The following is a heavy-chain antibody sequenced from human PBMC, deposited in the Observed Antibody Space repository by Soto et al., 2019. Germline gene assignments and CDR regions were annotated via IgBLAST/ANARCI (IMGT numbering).Heavy chain of an antibody. CDR1: GGTFSSYA. D-gene: IGHD3-10*01. CDR2: IIPIFGTA. CDR3: AGPNDNYYGWGSYYLRGLLQH. J-gene: IGHJ1*01. V-gene: IGHV1-69*01. Sequence: QVQLVQSGAEVKKPGSSVKVSCKASGGTFSSYAISWVRQAPGQGLEWMGGIIPIFGTANYAQKFQGRVTITADESTSTAYRGLSSLRSEDTAVYYCAGPNDNYYGWGSYYLRGLLQHGGQGTLVTVSS.